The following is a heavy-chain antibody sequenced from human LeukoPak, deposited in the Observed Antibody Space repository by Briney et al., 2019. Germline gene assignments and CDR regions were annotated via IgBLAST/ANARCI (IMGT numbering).Heavy chain of an antibody. V-gene: IGHV1-8*01. J-gene: IGHJ6*02. CDR3: ARERKVRGVIHYYGMDV. CDR1: GYTFTSYD. Sequence: GASVKVSCKASGYTFTSYDINWVRQATGQGLEWMGWMNPNSGNTGYAQKFQGRVTMTRNTSISTAYMELSSLRSEDTTVYYCARERKVRGVIHYYGMDVWGQGTTVTVSS. D-gene: IGHD3-10*01. CDR2: MNPNSGNT.